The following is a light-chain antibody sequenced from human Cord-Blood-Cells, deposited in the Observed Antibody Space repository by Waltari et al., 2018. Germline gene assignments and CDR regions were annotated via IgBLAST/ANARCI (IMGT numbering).Light chain of an antibody. CDR1: SNDVRGYNY. CDR3: SSHASRSGV. V-gene: IGLV2-14*01. Sequence: QSALTQPASVSGSPGQPITISCTGTSNDVRGYNYVSWYQQHPGKAPKLMIYDVRSGPSGLSTRSTRCKSGHTEYVVVSRLQAGDEAGGYCSSHASRSGVFGGGTKLTVL. CDR2: DVR. J-gene: IGLJ2*01.